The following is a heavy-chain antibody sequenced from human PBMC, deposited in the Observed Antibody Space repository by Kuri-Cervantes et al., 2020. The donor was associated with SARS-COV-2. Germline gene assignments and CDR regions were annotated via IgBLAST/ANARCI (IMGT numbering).Heavy chain of an antibody. J-gene: IGHJ6*03. CDR3: AKDLESQQLVRGLVYYYYMDV. V-gene: IGHV3-30*02. CDR2: IRYDGSNK. D-gene: IGHD6-13*01. Sequence: GESLKISCAASGFTFSSYGMHWVRQAPGKGLEWVAFIRYDGSNKYYADSVKGRFTISRDNSKNTLYLQMNSLRAEDTAVYYCAKDLESQQLVRGLVYYYYMDVWGKGTTVTVSS. CDR1: GFTFSSYG.